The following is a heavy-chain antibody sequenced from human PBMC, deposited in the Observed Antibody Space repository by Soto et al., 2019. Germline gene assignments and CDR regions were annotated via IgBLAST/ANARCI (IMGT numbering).Heavy chain of an antibody. CDR1: GFTFSSYS. CDR2: ISSSRRTI. CDR3: ARDATDFDY. J-gene: IGHJ4*02. V-gene: IGHV3-48*01. Sequence: EVQLVESGGGLVQPGGSLRLSCAASGFTFSSYSMNWVRQAPGKGLEWVSYISSSRRTIYYSDSVKGRFTISRDNAKNSLYLQMNSLRAEDTAVYYCARDATDFDYWGQGTLVTVSS.